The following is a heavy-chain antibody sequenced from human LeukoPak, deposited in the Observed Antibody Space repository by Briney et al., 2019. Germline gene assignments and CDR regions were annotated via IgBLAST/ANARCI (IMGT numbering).Heavy chain of an antibody. V-gene: IGHV4-61*01. D-gene: IGHD2-15*01. Sequence: SETLSLTCTVSGGSVSSGSYYWSWIRQPPGKGLEWIGYIYYSGSTNYNPSLKSRVTISVDTSKNQLSLKLSSVTAADTAVYYCARGREEVCSGGSCYPFDYWGQGTLVTVSS. CDR1: GGSVSSGSYY. CDR3: ARGREEVCSGGSCYPFDY. CDR2: IYYSGST. J-gene: IGHJ4*02.